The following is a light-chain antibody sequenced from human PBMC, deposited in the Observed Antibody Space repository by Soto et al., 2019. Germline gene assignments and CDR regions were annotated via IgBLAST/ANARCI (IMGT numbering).Light chain of an antibody. V-gene: IGLV2-8*01. CDR2: EVS. J-gene: IGLJ2*01. Sequence: QSALTQPPSASGSPGQSVTISCTGTSSEVGGYNYVSWYQQHPGKAPKLMIYEVSKRPSGVPDRFSGSKSGNTASLTVSGLQAEDAADYCCSLYSGTNNFMVFGGGTKLTVL. CDR3: SLYSGTNNFMV. CDR1: SSEVGGYNY.